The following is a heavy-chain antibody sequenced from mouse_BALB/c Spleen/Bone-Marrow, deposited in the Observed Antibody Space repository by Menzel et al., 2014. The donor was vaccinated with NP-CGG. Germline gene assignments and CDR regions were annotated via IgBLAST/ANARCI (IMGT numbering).Heavy chain of an antibody. V-gene: IGHV1S81*02. CDR3: ARYDGPAWFAY. D-gene: IGHD2-3*01. Sequence: VQLQESGAELVKPGASVKLSCKASGYTFTSYWMHWVKQRPGQGLEWIGEINPSNGRTNYNEKFKNKATLTVDKSSSTAYIQLSSLTSEDSAVYYCARYDGPAWFAYWGQGTLVTVS. J-gene: IGHJ3*01. CDR1: GYTFTSYW. CDR2: INPSNGRT.